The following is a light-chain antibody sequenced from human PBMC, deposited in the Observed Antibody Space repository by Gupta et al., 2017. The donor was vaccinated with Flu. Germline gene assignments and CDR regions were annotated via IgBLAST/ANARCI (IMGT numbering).Light chain of an antibody. CDR1: TSNIGNNY. J-gene: IGLJ7*01. CDR3: GTWDSRLSVAV. V-gene: IGLV1-51*01. CDR2: DSN. Sequence: QSVLTQPPSVSAAPGQTVTISCSGSTSNIGNNYVSWYQQLPGTTPKLLIYDSNKRPSGIPDRFSGSKSGTSATLGITGLRTGDEADYYCGTWDSRLSVAVFGGGTQLTVL.